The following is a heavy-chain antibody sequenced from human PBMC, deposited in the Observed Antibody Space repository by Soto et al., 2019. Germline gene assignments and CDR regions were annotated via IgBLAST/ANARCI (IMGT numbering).Heavy chain of an antibody. V-gene: IGHV3-48*01. CDR1: GFTFSSYS. CDR2: ISSSSSTI. D-gene: IGHD3-3*02. Sequence: EVQLVESGGGLVQPGGSLRLSCAASGFTFSSYSMNWVRQAPGKGMEWVSYISSSSSTIYYADSVKGRFTISRDNAKNSLYLESSILIGEDAAVYDRARGLTFVHFQYWGQGTLVTVSS. CDR3: ARGLTFVHFQY. J-gene: IGHJ4*02.